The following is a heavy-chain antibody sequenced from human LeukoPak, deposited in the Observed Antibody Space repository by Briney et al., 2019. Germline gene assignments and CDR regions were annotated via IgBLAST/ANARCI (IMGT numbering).Heavy chain of an antibody. V-gene: IGHV1-2*02. Sequence: ASVKVSCKASGYTFTGYYMHWVRQAPGQGLERMGWINPNSDGTNYAQKFQGRVTMTRDTSISTAYMELSRLRSDDTAVYYCARESSIAAPRGGWFDPWGQGTLVTVSS. CDR2: INPNSDGT. CDR3: ARESSIAAPRGGWFDP. J-gene: IGHJ5*02. CDR1: GYTFTGYY. D-gene: IGHD6-6*01.